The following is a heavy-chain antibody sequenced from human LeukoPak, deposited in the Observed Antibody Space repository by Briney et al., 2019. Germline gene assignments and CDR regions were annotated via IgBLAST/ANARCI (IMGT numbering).Heavy chain of an antibody. J-gene: IGHJ3*01. Sequence: GGSLRLSCAASGFTFSSYGMHWVRQAPGKGLNWVAVLSHDGGSEYYAGSVRGRFSISTDNSKSTVHLQMNTLRPEDTAVYYCARAHSSGRLNGAFDLWGQGTTVTVSS. V-gene: IGHV3-30*06. CDR1: GFTFSSYG. CDR2: LSHDGGSE. CDR3: ARAHSSGRLNGAFDL. D-gene: IGHD3-22*01.